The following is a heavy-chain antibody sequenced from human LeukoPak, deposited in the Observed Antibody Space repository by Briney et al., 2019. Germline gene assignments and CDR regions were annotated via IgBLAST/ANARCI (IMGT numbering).Heavy chain of an antibody. J-gene: IGHJ5*02. CDR1: GFIFSDYY. V-gene: IGHV3-11*01. D-gene: IGHD3-22*01. CDR2: ISNSGNAK. CDR3: ASDSSGYFGP. Sequence: GGSLRLSCAASGFIFSDYYMNSLRQAPGRGLEWLSYISNSGNAKYYADSVKGRFTISRDNAKNSLYLEMTSLRAEDTAVYYCASDSSGYFGPWGPGTLVTVSS.